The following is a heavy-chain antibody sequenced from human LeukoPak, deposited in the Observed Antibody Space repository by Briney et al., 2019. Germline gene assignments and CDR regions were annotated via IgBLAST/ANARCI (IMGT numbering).Heavy chain of an antibody. V-gene: IGHV5-51*01. J-gene: IGHJ4*02. CDR1: GYSFTSYW. D-gene: IGHD6-19*01. Sequence: GEALQISCKGAGYSFTSYWIGWVRPMPGKGLEWMGIIYPGDSDTRYSPSFQGQVTISADKSISTAYLQWSSLKASDTAMYYCARRRSSGWLDHDYWGQGTLVTVSS. CDR3: ARRRSSGWLDHDY. CDR2: IYPGDSDT.